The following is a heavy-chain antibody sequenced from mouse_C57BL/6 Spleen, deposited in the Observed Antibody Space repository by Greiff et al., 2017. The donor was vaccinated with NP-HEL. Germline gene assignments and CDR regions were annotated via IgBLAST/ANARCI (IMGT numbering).Heavy chain of an antibody. CDR3: TRDRKTAQAPGYFDY. CDR1: GFTFSSYA. CDR2: ISSGGDYI. D-gene: IGHD3-2*02. J-gene: IGHJ2*01. V-gene: IGHV5-9-1*02. Sequence: EVMLVESGEGLVKPGGSLKLSCAASGFTFSSYAMSWVRQTPEKRLEWVAYISSGGDYIYYADTVKGRFTISRDNARNTLYLQMSSLKSEDTAMYYCTRDRKTAQAPGYFDYWGQGTTLTVSS.